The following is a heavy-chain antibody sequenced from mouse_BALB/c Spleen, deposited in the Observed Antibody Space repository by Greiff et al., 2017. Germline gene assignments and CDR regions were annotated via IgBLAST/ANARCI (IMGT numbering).Heavy chain of an antibody. CDR3: TANLLLRYWFAY. J-gene: IGHJ3*01. CDR1: GYTFTSYW. V-gene: IGHV1-5*01. Sequence: EVQLQQSGTVLARPGASVKMSCKASGYTFTSYWMHWVKQRPGQGLEWIGAIYPGNSDTSYNQKFKGKAKLTAVTSTSTAYMELSSLTNEDSAVYYCTANLLLRYWFAYWGQGTLVTVSA. CDR2: IYPGNSDT. D-gene: IGHD1-1*01.